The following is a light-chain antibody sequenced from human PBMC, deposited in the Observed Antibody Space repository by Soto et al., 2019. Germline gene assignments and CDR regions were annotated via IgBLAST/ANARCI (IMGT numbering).Light chain of an antibody. CDR1: QSVLYSSNNKNY. Sequence: IVMTQSPDSLAVSLGERATINCKSSQSVLYSSNNKNYLAWYQQKPGQPPKLLIYWASTRESGVPDRFCGTGYGIDCTVSISSLQAGDLTVYYCQQYYSNPMDSIGQGAKVDI. CDR2: WAS. CDR3: QQYYSNPMDS. J-gene: IGKJ2*03. V-gene: IGKV4-1*01.